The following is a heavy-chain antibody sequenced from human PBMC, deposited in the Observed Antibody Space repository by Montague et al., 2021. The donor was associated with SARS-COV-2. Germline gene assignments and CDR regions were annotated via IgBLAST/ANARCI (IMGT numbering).Heavy chain of an antibody. CDR1: GFTFSSYG. Sequence: SLRLSCAASGFTFSSYGMHWVRQAPGKGLEWVAVISYDGSNKYYADSVKGRFTISRDNSKNTLYLQMNSLRAEDTAVYYCAKKLAPYGSGRVYFDYWGQGTLVTVSS. V-gene: IGHV3-30*18. J-gene: IGHJ4*02. D-gene: IGHD3-10*01. CDR3: AKKLAPYGSGRVYFDY. CDR2: ISYDGSNK.